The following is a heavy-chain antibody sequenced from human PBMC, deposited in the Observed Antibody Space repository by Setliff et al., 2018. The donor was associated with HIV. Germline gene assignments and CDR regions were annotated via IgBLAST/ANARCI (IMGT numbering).Heavy chain of an antibody. CDR3: ARSYCGGGLCFRGLDL. J-gene: IGHJ6*02. Sequence: PSETLSLTCAVSGGSISTSNWWSWVRQPPGKGLEWIGEIYHSGSTNYNPSLKSRVTMSVDTSKNQFSLKLTSVTAADTAVYYCARSYCGGGLCFRGLDLWGQGTTVTVSS. D-gene: IGHD2-21*01. CDR1: GGSISTSNW. CDR2: IYHSGST. V-gene: IGHV4-4*02.